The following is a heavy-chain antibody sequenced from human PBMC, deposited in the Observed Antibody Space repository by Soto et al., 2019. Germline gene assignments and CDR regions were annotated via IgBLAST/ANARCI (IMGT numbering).Heavy chain of an antibody. CDR3: VSDGDVCSGSDYFRHFKY. J-gene: IGHJ4*02. V-gene: IGHV3-7*03. Sequence: GGSLRLSCVASGFSISPYWMSWVRQAPGKGLEWVANIKEDGSAARYVDSARDRFLISRDNTKNSLYLQMTSLRAEDTAIYYCVSDGDVCSGSDYFRHFKYWGRGTRVTVSS. D-gene: IGHD5-12*01. CDR1: GFSISPYW. CDR2: IKEDGSAA.